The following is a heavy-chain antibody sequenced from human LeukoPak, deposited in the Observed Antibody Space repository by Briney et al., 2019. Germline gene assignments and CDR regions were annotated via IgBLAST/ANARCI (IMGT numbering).Heavy chain of an antibody. Sequence: SETLSPTCTVSGGSISSYYWSWIRQPAGKGLEWIGRIYTSGSTNYNPSLKSRVTMSVDTSKNQFSLKLSSVTAADTAVYYCARGYSSSWYPNYYYMDVWGKGTTVTISS. V-gene: IGHV4-4*07. CDR1: GGSISSYY. D-gene: IGHD6-13*01. CDR2: IYTSGST. CDR3: ARGYSSSWYPNYYYMDV. J-gene: IGHJ6*03.